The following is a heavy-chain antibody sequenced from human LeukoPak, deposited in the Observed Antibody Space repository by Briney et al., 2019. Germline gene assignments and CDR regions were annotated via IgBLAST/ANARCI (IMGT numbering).Heavy chain of an antibody. Sequence: SETLSLTCTVSGGSISSYYWSWIRQPPGKGLEWIGYIYYSGSTNYNLSLKSRVTISVNTSKNQFSLKLSSVTAADTAVYYCARLTTGPEGMFDPWGQGTLVTVSS. CDR1: GGSISSYY. CDR2: IYYSGST. D-gene: IGHD3-9*01. J-gene: IGHJ5*02. CDR3: ARLTTGPEGMFDP. V-gene: IGHV4-59*08.